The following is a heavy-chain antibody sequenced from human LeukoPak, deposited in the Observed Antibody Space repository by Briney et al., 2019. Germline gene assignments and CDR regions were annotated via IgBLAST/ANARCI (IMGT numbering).Heavy chain of an antibody. J-gene: IGHJ4*02. D-gene: IGHD3-22*01. V-gene: IGHV3-7*01. CDR2: IKQDGSEK. Sequence: GGSLRLSCAASGFTFSSYWMSWVRQAPGKGLEWVANIKQDGSEKYYVDSVKGRFTISRDNAKNSLYLQMNSLRAEDTAVYYCAQYYYDSSGLIDYWGQGTLVTVSS. CDR1: GFTFSSYW. CDR3: AQYYYDSSGLIDY.